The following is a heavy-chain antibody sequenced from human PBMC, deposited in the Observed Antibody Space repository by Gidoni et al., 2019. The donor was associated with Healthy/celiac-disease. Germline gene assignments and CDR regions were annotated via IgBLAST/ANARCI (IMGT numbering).Heavy chain of an antibody. Sequence: QVQLVESGGGVVQPGRSLRLSCAASGFTFSSYGMNWVRQAPGKGLEWVAVILYDGSNKYYADSVKGRFTISRDNSKNTLYLQMNSLRAEDTAVYYCASAAGAFDIWGQGTMVTVSS. D-gene: IGHD6-25*01. V-gene: IGHV3-33*01. CDR2: ILYDGSNK. CDR3: ASAAGAFDI. CDR1: GFTFSSYG. J-gene: IGHJ3*02.